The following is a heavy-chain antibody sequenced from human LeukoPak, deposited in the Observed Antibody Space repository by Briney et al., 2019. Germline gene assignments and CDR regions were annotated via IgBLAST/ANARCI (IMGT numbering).Heavy chain of an antibody. CDR1: GFTFSSYS. Sequence: GALRLSCVGSGFTFSSYSMNWVRQAPGKGLEWGSSITGSGTNMFYADSVRGRFTISRDNAKNSLYLQMHSLTADDTAVYYCARDGGRHYGGNLDYWGQGTLVTVSS. D-gene: IGHD4-23*01. V-gene: IGHV3-21*01. J-gene: IGHJ4*02. CDR2: ITGSGTNM. CDR3: ARDGGRHYGGNLDY.